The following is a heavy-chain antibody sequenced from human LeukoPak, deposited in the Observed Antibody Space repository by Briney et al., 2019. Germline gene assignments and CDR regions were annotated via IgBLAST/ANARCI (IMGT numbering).Heavy chain of an antibody. Sequence: ASVKVSCKASGGTFSSYAISWVRQAPGQGLEWMGGIIPIFGTANYAQKFQGRVTITADESTSTAYMELSSLRSEDTAVYYCASTVGHYYDSSGTFDYWGQGTLVTVSS. J-gene: IGHJ4*02. CDR2: IIPIFGTA. CDR3: ASTVGHYYDSSGTFDY. CDR1: GGTFSSYA. V-gene: IGHV1-69*13. D-gene: IGHD3-22*01.